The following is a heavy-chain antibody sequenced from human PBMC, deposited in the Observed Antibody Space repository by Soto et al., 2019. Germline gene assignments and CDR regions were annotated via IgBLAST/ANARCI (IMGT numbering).Heavy chain of an antibody. CDR2: MSYDGSEK. CDR1: TITFSNYG. D-gene: IGHD1-7*01. J-gene: IGHJ6*01. CDR3: AKSNWYYLLGYYGMDV. Sequence: QVQLVESGGGMVQPGRSLRLSCAASTITFSNYGMHWVRQAPGKGLEWVAVMSYDGSEKYYADSVKGRFTISRDNSKNTLYLEMNSLRADDTAVYYCAKSNWYYLLGYYGMDVWGQGTTVTVSS. V-gene: IGHV3-30*18.